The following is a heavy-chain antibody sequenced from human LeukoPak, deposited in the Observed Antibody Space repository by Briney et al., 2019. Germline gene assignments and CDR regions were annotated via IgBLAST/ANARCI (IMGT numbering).Heavy chain of an antibody. J-gene: IGHJ4*02. Sequence: GASVKVSCKASGGTFSSYAISWVRQATGQGLEWMGWMNPNSGNTGYAQKFQGRVTMTRNTSISTAYMELSSLRSEDTAVYYCARGAVLSDLGYWGQGTLVTVSS. CDR2: MNPNSGNT. D-gene: IGHD2-8*01. CDR1: GGTFSSYA. V-gene: IGHV1-8*02. CDR3: ARGAVLSDLGY.